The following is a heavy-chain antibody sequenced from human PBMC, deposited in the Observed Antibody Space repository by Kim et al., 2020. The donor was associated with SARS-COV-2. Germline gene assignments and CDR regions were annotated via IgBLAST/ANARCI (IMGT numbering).Heavy chain of an antibody. D-gene: IGHD3-9*01. CDR1: GFTFSSYG. J-gene: IGHJ6*02. Sequence: GGSLRLSCAASGFTFSSYGMHWVRQAPGKGLEWVAVISYDGSNKYYADSVKGRFTISRDNSKNTLYLQMNSLRAEDTAVYYCARDGQQSYYDILTGYSSAFYYYGMDVWGQGTTVTVSS. V-gene: IGHV3-33*05. CDR3: ARDGQQSYYDILTGYSSAFYYYGMDV. CDR2: ISYDGSNK.